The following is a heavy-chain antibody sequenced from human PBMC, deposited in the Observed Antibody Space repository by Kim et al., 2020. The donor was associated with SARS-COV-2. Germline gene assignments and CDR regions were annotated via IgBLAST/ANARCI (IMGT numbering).Heavy chain of an antibody. Sequence: GGSLRLSCVASGFTFSSYAMNWVRQAPGKGLEWVSYICGSGTRTYYADSVKGRFTISRDNSKNTLYLQMDSLRAEDTAVYYCAKDDFYGTSDYWCCYLDCWGQGTLVTVSS. D-gene: IGHD3-22*01. J-gene: IGHJ4*02. CDR3: AKDDFYGTSDYWCCYLDC. CDR2: ICGSGTRT. CDR1: GFTFSSYA. V-gene: IGHV3-23*01.